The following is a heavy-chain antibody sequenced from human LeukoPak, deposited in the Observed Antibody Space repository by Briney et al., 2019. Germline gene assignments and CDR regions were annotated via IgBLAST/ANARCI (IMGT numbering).Heavy chain of an antibody. CDR2: ISYDGSNK. CDR3: ARAGKVGATVPAELGY. V-gene: IGHV3-30*03. D-gene: IGHD1-26*01. J-gene: IGHJ4*02. CDR1: GFTFSSYG. Sequence: PGGSLRLSCAASGFTFSSYGTHWVRQAPGKGLEWVAVISYDGSNKYYAGSVKGRFTISRDNSKNTLYLQMNSLRAEDTAVYYCARAGKVGATVPAELGYWGQGTLVTVSS.